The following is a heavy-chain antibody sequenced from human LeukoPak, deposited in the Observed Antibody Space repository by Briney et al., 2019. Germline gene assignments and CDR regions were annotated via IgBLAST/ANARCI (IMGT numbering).Heavy chain of an antibody. CDR3: ARTETDSSFYYMDV. V-gene: IGHV3-66*01. J-gene: IGHJ6*03. CDR1: GFTVSTNS. D-gene: IGHD3/OR15-3a*01. CDR2: IYSDNT. Sequence: GGSLRLSCTVSGFTVSTNSMSWVRQAPGKGLEWVSFIYSDNTHYSDSVKGRFTISRDNSKNTLYLQMNSLRAEDTAVYYCARTETDSSFYYMDVWGKGTTVTVSS.